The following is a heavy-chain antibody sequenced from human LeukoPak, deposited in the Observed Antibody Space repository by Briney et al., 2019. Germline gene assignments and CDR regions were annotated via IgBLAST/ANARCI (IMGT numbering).Heavy chain of an antibody. CDR1: GFTFSSYW. Sequence: GGSLRLSCAASGFTFSSYWMHWVRQAPGKGLVWVSRINSDGSSTSYADSVKGRFTISRDNSKNTLYLQMNSLRAEDTAVYYCASQNNWNYFDYWGQGTLVTVSS. CDR2: INSDGSST. V-gene: IGHV3-74*01. J-gene: IGHJ4*02. CDR3: ASQNNWNYFDY. D-gene: IGHD1-20*01.